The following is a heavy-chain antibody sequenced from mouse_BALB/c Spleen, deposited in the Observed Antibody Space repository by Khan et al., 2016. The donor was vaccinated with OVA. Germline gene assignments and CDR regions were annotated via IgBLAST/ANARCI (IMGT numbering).Heavy chain of an antibody. CDR2: INPHIGET. D-gene: IGHD1-1*01. CDR1: GYSFTGYF. Sequence: VQLKESGPELVKPGAPVKISCKASGYSFTGYFMNWVMQSHGKSLEWIGRINPHIGETLYNQKFKDKATLTVDESSSTAHMELRSLASEDSAVYYCTRIYRSDFDYWGQGTTLTVSS. J-gene: IGHJ2*01. CDR3: TRIYRSDFDY. V-gene: IGHV1-20*02.